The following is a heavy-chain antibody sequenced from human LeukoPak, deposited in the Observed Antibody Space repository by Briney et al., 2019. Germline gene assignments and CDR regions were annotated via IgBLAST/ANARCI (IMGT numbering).Heavy chain of an antibody. D-gene: IGHD3-22*01. Sequence: SETLSLTCTVSGGSISSGSYYWSWIRQPAGKGLEWIGRIYTSGSTNYNPSLKSRVTISVDTSKNQFSLKLSSVTAADTAVYYCARCHYYDSGGYKNYFDYWGQGTLGTVSS. CDR1: GGSISSGSYY. J-gene: IGHJ4*02. CDR3: ARCHYYDSGGYKNYFDY. CDR2: IYTSGST. V-gene: IGHV4-61*02.